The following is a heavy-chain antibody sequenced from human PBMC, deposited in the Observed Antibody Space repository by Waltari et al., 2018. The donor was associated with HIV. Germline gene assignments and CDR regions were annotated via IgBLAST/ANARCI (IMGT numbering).Heavy chain of an antibody. D-gene: IGHD1-26*01. V-gene: IGHV4-39*01. CDR1: VGSVRSSSYF. CDR3: ARHALRVGAAYWNFDL. Sequence: QLQLQESGPGLVKPSETLSLTCTVPVGSVRSSSYFWGWIRQPPGKGLEWVGRIYYTGRAYYNPSLKSRVTISVDTSKNQFSLKVTSVTAADTAVYYCARHALRVGAAYWNFDLWGRGTLVTVSS. CDR2: IYYTGRA. J-gene: IGHJ2*01.